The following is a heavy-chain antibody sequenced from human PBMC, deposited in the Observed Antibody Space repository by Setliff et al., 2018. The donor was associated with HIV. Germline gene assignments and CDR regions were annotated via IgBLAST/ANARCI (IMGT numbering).Heavy chain of an antibody. CDR1: GFIFNNYG. V-gene: IGHV3-48*01. J-gene: IGHJ4*02. D-gene: IGHD3-22*01. CDR2: ISSDSSPI. Sequence: PGGSLRLSCAASGFIFNNYGMNWVRQAPGKGLEWLSYISSDSSPIYYADSVKGRFTISRDNAKNSLYLQMSSLRAEDTAVYYCARDQAPTYYYDNSGHHPWFDYWGQGTLVTVSS. CDR3: ARDQAPTYYYDNSGHHPWFDY.